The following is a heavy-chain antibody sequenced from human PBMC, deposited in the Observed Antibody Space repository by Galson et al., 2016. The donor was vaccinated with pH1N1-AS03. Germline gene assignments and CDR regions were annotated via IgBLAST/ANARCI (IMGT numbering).Heavy chain of an antibody. CDR2: INPSSGGA. CDR3: VREQGGSDDY. D-gene: IGHD1-26*01. Sequence: SVKVSCKASGYSFSAYYIHWVRQAPGQGLEWMGWINPSSGGADYAQKSQGRVTMTRDTSISTVYMELSGLRSDDTAVYFCVREQGGSDDYWGQGTLVSVSS. J-gene: IGHJ4*02. CDR1: GYSFSAYY. V-gene: IGHV1-2*02.